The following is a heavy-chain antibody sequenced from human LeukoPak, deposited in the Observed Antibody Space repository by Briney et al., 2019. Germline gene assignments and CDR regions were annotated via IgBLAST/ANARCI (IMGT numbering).Heavy chain of an antibody. J-gene: IGHJ4*02. CDR2: IKQDGSDK. CDR3: ARGPRYYYDSSSYSYFDY. D-gene: IGHD3-22*01. CDR1: GFSFNTYW. V-gene: IGHV3-7*01. Sequence: PGGSLRLSCVVSGFSFNTYWMSWVRQAPGKGLEWVANIKQDGSDKSYVDSVKGRFAISRDNAKNSVYLQMNSLRAEDTAVYYCARGPRYYYDSSSYSYFDYWSQGTLVTVSS.